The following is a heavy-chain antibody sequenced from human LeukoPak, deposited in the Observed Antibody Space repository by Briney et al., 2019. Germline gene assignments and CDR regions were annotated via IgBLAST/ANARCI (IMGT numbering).Heavy chain of an antibody. CDR1: GGSISSSSYY. J-gene: IGHJ5*02. CDR3: ARHVGGAGVLRFDP. D-gene: IGHD3-3*01. Sequence: SETLSLTCTVSGGSISSSSYYWGWIRQPPGKGLEWIGSIYYSGSTYYNPSLKSRVTLLVDTSKNQFSLRVTSVTAADTAVYYCARHVGGAGVLRFDPWGQGTLVTVSS. V-gene: IGHV4-39*01. CDR2: IYYSGST.